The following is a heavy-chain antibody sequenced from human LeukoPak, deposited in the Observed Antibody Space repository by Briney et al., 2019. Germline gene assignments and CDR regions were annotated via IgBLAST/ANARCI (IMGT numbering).Heavy chain of an antibody. J-gene: IGHJ4*02. CDR2: IIPIFGTA. CDR1: GGTFSSYA. D-gene: IGHD3-10*01. V-gene: IGHV1-69*13. CDR3: ARDSKLLWFGELEYYFDY. Sequence: ASVKVSCKASGGTFSSYAISWVRQAPGQGLEWMGGIIPIFGTANYAQKFQGRVTITADESTSTAYMELSSLRSDDTAVYYCARDSKLLWFGELEYYFDYWGQGTLVTVSS.